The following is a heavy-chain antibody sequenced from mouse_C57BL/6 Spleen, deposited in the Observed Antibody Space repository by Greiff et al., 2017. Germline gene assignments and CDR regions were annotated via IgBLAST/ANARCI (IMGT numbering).Heavy chain of an antibody. Sequence: VQLQQPGAELVRPGTSVKLSCKASGYTFTSYWMHWVKQRPGQGLEWIGVIDPSDSYTNYNQKFKGKATLTVDTSSSTAYMQLSSLTSEDSAVYYCARKGGSYYRGEYFDYWGQGTTLTVSS. D-gene: IGHD2-14*01. J-gene: IGHJ2*01. CDR3: ARKGGSYYRGEYFDY. V-gene: IGHV1-59*01. CDR2: IDPSDSYT. CDR1: GYTFTSYW.